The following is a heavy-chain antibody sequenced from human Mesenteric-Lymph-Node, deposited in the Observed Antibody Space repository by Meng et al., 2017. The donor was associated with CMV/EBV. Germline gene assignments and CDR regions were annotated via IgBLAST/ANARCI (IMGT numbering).Heavy chain of an antibody. Sequence: GESLKISCAASGFTFSDYYMSWIRQAPGKGLEWVSYISSSGSTIYYADSVKGRFTISRDNAKNSLYLQMNSLRAEDTALYYCAKDTSGTMVTGVDVWGQGTTVTVSS. V-gene: IGHV3-11*01. J-gene: IGHJ6*02. CDR1: GFTFSDYY. CDR3: AKDTSGTMVTGVDV. D-gene: IGHD4-17*01. CDR2: ISSSGSTI.